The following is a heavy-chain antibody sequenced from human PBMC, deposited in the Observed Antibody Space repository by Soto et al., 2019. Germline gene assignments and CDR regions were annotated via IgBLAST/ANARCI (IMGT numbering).Heavy chain of an antibody. Sequence: QVQLVQSGAAEKKPGASVKVSCKASGYTFTSYAMHWVRQAPGQRLEWMGWSNAGNGNTKYSQKFQGRVTITRDTSASTVYMELSSLRSEDTAVYYCAGSIVVVTALDYWGQGTLVTVSS. CDR1: GYTFTSYA. J-gene: IGHJ4*02. V-gene: IGHV1-3*05. CDR3: AGSIVVVTALDY. D-gene: IGHD2-21*02. CDR2: SNAGNGNT.